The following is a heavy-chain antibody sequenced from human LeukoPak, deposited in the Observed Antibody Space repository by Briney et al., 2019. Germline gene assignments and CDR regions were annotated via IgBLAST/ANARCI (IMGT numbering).Heavy chain of an antibody. CDR3: AAVYPYYGSGSYHDY. Sequence: GASVKVSCKASGFTFTSSAVQWVRQARGQRLEWIGWIVVGSGNTNYAQKFQERVTITRDMSTSTAYMELSSLRSEDTAVYYCAAVYPYYGSGSYHDYWGQGTLVTVSS. CDR2: IVVGSGNT. D-gene: IGHD3-10*01. V-gene: IGHV1-58*01. J-gene: IGHJ4*02. CDR1: GFTFTSSA.